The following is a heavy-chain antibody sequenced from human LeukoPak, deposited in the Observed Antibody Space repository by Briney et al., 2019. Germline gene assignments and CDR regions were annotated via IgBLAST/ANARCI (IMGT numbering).Heavy chain of an antibody. J-gene: IGHJ5*02. CDR3: ARQDDFWSGYPNWFDP. V-gene: IGHV5-51*01. D-gene: IGHD3-3*01. CDR1: GYSFTGYW. Sequence: GESLKISCKGSGYSFTGYWIGWVRQMPGKGLEWMGIIYPGDSDTRYSPSFQGQVTISADKSISTAYLQWSSLKASDTAMYYCARQDDFWSGYPNWFDPWGQGTLVTVSS. CDR2: IYPGDSDT.